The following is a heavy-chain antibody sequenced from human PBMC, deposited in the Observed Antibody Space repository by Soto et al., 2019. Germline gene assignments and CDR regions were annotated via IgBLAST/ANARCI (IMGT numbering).Heavy chain of an antibody. V-gene: IGHV4-4*02. J-gene: IGHJ3*02. CDR3: ARDQARLDYYDRSGYWTPVLLAAFDI. CDR1: GGSISSSNW. D-gene: IGHD3-22*01. CDR2: IYHSGST. Sequence: SETLSLTCAVSGGSISSSNWWSWVRQPPGKGLEWIGEIYHSGSTNYNPSLKSRVTISVDKSKNQFSLKLSSVTAADTAVYYCARDQARLDYYDRSGYWTPVLLAAFDIWGQGTMVTVSS.